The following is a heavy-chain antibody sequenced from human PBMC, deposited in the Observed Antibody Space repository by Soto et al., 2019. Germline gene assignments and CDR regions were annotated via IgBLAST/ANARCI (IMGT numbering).Heavy chain of an antibody. J-gene: IGHJ5*02. D-gene: IGHD1-7*01. CDR3: ARHDLNPWYNWNSVIKGPYGDNLFDP. V-gene: IGHV4-39*01. CDR1: GGSISSCSYY. Sequence: SETLSLTCTASGGSISSCSYYWGWIRQPPGKGLEWIGSIYYSGSTYYNPSLKSRVTISVDTSKNQFSLKLSSVTAADTAVYYCARHDLNPWYNWNSVIKGPYGDNLFDPWGQGTLVTVSS. CDR2: IYYSGST.